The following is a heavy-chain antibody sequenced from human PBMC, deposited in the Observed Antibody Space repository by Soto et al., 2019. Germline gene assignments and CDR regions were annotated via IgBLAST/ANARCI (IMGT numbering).Heavy chain of an antibody. CDR1: GFTFSSYG. CDR2: IWYDGSNK. J-gene: IGHJ4*02. V-gene: IGHV3-33*01. D-gene: IGHD6-25*01. CDR3: ASSPRDERHFDY. Sequence: QVQLVESGGGVVQPGRSLRLSCAASGFTFSSYGMHWVRQAPGKGLEWVAVIWYDGSNKYYADSVKGRFTISRDNSKNTLYLHMNSLTAEDTAVYYCASSPRDERHFDYWGQGTLVTVSS.